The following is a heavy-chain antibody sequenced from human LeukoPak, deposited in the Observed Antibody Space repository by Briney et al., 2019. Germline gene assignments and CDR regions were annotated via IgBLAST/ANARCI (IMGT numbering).Heavy chain of an antibody. CDR1: GGSFSGYY. Sequence: SETLSLTCAVYGGSFSGYYWSWIRQPPGKGLEWIGEINHSGSTNYNPSLKSRVTISLDTSKNQFSLRLSSMTAADTAVYYCARVVVPTNFDYWGQGTLVSVSS. CDR2: INHSGST. D-gene: IGHD2-2*01. CDR3: ARVVVPTNFDY. J-gene: IGHJ4*02. V-gene: IGHV4-34*01.